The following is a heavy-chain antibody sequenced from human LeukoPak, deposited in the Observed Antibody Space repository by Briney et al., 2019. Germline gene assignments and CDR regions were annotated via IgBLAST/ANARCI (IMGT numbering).Heavy chain of an antibody. CDR1: GFTFSSYW. D-gene: IGHD3-10*01. Sequence: GGSLRLSCAASGFTFSSYWMHWVRQAPGKGLVWVSRINSDGSSTSYADSVKGRFTISRDNAKNTLYLQMNSLRAEDTAVYYCARVMYYYGSGSYHDSDYFDYWGQGTLVTVSS. V-gene: IGHV3-74*01. CDR2: INSDGSST. CDR3: ARVMYYYGSGSYHDSDYFDY. J-gene: IGHJ4*02.